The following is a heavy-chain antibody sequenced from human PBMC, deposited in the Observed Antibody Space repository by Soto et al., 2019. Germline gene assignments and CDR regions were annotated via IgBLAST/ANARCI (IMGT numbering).Heavy chain of an antibody. CDR2: MNPNSGNT. CDR1: GYTFTTYD. J-gene: IGHJ4*02. D-gene: IGHD2-21*02. Sequence: QVQLVQSGAEVKKPGASVKVSCKASGYTFTTYDIYWVRQATGQGLEWMGWMNPNSGNTGYAQKFQGRVTMPRNTSISTAYMELSSVRSDDTAVYYCARRTTAWSASDYWGQGTLVTVSS. CDR3: ARRTTAWSASDY. V-gene: IGHV1-8*01.